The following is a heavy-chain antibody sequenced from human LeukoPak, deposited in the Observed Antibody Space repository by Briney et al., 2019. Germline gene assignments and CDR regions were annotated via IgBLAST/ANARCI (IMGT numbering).Heavy chain of an antibody. CDR3: VTRYSSGWSGIDP. Sequence: SQTLSLTCTVSGGSISSGGYYWSWIRQHPGKGLEWIGYIYYGGSSYYNPSLRSRVNISVDTSKNQFSLKLSSVTAADTAVYYCVTRYSSGWSGIDPWGQGTLVTVSS. CDR1: GGSISSGGYY. CDR2: IYYGGSS. V-gene: IGHV4-31*03. J-gene: IGHJ5*02. D-gene: IGHD6-19*01.